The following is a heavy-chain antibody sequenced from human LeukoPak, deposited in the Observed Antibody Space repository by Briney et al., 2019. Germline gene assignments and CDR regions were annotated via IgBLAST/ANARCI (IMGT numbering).Heavy chain of an antibody. Sequence: ASVKVSCKASGYTFTGYYMHWVRQAPGQGLEWMGWINPNSGGTNYAQKFQGRVTMTRDTSISTAYMELSRLRSDDTAVYYCARDFLYCSSTSCYAFDIWGQGTMVTVSS. CDR1: GYTFTGYY. CDR2: INPNSGGT. CDR3: ARDFLYCSSTSCYAFDI. V-gene: IGHV1-2*02. D-gene: IGHD2-2*01. J-gene: IGHJ3*02.